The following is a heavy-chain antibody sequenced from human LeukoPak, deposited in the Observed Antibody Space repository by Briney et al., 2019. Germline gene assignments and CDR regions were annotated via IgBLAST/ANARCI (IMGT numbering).Heavy chain of an antibody. D-gene: IGHD2-21*02. V-gene: IGHV4-30-4*01. CDR1: GGSISSGDYY. Sequence: PSETLSLTCTVSGGSISSGDYYWSWIRQPPGKGLEWIGYIYYSGSTYYNPSLKSRVTISVYTSKNQFSLKLSSVTAADTAVYYCARGLTATYCGGDCGFDYWGQGTLVTVSS. CDR3: ARGLTATYCGGDCGFDY. J-gene: IGHJ4*02. CDR2: IYYSGST.